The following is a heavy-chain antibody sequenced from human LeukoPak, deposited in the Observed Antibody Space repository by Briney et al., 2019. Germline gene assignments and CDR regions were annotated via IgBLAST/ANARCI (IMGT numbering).Heavy chain of an antibody. CDR2: IYYSGST. CDR1: GGSISSYY. J-gene: IGHJ4*02. V-gene: IGHV4-59*01. Sequence: ASETLSLXCTVSGGSISSYYWSWIRQPPGKGLEWIGYIYYSGSTNYNPSLKSRVTISVDTSKNQFSLKLSSVTAADTAVYYCASASGLLWFGNFDYWGQGTLVTVSS. D-gene: IGHD3-10*01. CDR3: ASASGLLWFGNFDY.